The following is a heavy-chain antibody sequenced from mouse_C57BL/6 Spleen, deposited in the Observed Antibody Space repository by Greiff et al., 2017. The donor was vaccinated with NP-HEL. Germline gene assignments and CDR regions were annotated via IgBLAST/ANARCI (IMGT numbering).Heavy chain of an antibody. CDR2: IYPGSGST. J-gene: IGHJ3*01. CDR1: GYTFTSYW. V-gene: IGHV1-55*01. D-gene: IGHD4-1*01. CDR3: AREGLGLGGFAY. Sequence: QVQLKQPGAELVKPGASVKMSCKASGYTFTSYWITWVKQRPGQGLEWIGDIYPGSGSTNYNEKFKSKATLTVDKSSSTAYLQRSSLTSEDSAVDCWAREGLGLGGFAYWGQGTLVTVSA.